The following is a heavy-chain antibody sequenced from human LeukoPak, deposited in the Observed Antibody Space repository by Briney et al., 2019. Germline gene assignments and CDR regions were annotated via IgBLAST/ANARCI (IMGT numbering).Heavy chain of an antibody. CDR2: IYPGDSDT. V-gene: IGHV5-51*01. Sequence: GESLKISCRGSGYSFTSYLIGWVRQMPGKGLEWMGIIYPGDSDTRYSPSFQGQVTISVDKSISTAYLQWSSLKASDTAMYYCARPYDSSGYYYFDYWGQGTLVTVSS. J-gene: IGHJ4*02. CDR1: GYSFTSYL. D-gene: IGHD3-22*01. CDR3: ARPYDSSGYYYFDY.